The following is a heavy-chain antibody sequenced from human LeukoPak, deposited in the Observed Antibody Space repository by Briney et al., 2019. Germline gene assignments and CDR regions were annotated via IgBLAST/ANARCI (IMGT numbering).Heavy chain of an antibody. CDR1: GFTFSSYS. J-gene: IGHJ4*02. CDR3: ARDIGGGYTAIDY. CDR2: ISSSSAHI. V-gene: IGHV3-21*01. D-gene: IGHD2-15*01. Sequence: PGGSLRLSCAASGFTFSSYSMNWVRQAPGKGLEWVSFISSSSAHINYADSVKGRFTISRDNPRNSLYLQMNSLRAEDTAVYYCARDIGGGYTAIDYWGRGTLVTVSS.